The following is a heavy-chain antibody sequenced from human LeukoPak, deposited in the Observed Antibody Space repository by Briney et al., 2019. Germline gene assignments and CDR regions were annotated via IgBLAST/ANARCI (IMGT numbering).Heavy chain of an antibody. J-gene: IGHJ6*03. CDR1: GGSFSGYY. CDR2: INHSGST. D-gene: IGHD3-16*02. Sequence: SETLSLTCAVYGGSFSGYYWSWIRQPPGKGLEWIGEINHSGSTNYNPSLESRVTISADTSKNQFSLNLGSATAADTAIYYCARGLRFIQGPGYYYMDVWGKGTTVTVSS. CDR3: ARGLRFIQGPGYYYMDV. V-gene: IGHV4-34*01.